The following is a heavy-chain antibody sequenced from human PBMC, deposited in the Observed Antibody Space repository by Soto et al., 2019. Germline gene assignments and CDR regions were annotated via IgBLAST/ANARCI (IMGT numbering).Heavy chain of an antibody. Sequence: ASVKVSCKASGGTLSSYAISWVRQAPGQGLEWMGGIIPIFGTANYAQKFQGRVTITADESTSTAYMELSSLRSEDTAVYYCAREGAVGVVIIPTQYYGMDVWGQGTTVTVSS. CDR2: IIPIFGTA. J-gene: IGHJ6*02. CDR1: GGTLSSYA. CDR3: AREGAVGVVIIPTQYYGMDV. V-gene: IGHV1-69*13. D-gene: IGHD3-3*01.